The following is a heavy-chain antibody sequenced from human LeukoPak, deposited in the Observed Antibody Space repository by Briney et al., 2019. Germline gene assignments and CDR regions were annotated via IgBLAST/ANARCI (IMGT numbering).Heavy chain of an antibody. CDR3: ARERTRGVTTNFDY. Sequence: SETLSLTCTVPGGSISSSSYYWGWIRQPPGKGLEWIGSIYYSVSTSYNPSLKSRVTISVDTSKNQFSLKLSSVTAADTAVYYCARERTRGVTTNFDYWGQGTLVTVSS. V-gene: IGHV4-39*02. J-gene: IGHJ4*02. CDR2: IYYSVST. D-gene: IGHD4-17*01. CDR1: GGSISSSSYY.